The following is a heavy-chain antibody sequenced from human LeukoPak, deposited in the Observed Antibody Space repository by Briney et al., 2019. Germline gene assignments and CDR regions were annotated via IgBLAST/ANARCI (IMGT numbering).Heavy chain of an antibody. CDR2: IYTSGST. V-gene: IGHV4-61*02. CDR1: GGSISSGSYY. CDR3: AREAVAGTWDY. J-gene: IGHJ4*02. D-gene: IGHD6-19*01. Sequence: SETLSLTCTVSGGSISSGSYYWSWIRQPAGKGLEWIGRIYTSGSTNYNPSLKSRVTISVDTSKNQFSLKLSSVTAADTAVYYCAREAVAGTWDYWGQGTLVTVSS.